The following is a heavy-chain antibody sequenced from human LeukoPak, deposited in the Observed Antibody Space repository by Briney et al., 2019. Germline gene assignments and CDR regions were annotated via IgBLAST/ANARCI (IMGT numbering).Heavy chain of an antibody. CDR3: ARYHYDILTGYYGDNWFDP. D-gene: IGHD3-9*01. V-gene: IGHV3-7*05. J-gene: IGHJ5*02. CDR1: GFTFSSYW. Sequence: GGSLRLSCAASGFTFSSYWMSWVRQAPRKGLEWVANIKQDGIEKYYVDSVKGRFTISRDNAKNSLYLQMNSLRAEDTAVYYCARYHYDILTGYYGDNWFDPWGQGTLVTVSS. CDR2: IKQDGIEK.